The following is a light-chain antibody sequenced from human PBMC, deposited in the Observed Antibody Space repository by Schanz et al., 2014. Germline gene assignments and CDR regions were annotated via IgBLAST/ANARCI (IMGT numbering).Light chain of an antibody. V-gene: IGLV2-14*03. Sequence: QSALTQPASVSGSPGQSITISCTGTSSDVGAYNYVSWYQQHPGKAPKLMIYDVSNRPSGVSNRFSGSKSGNTASLTISGLQAEDEADYYCSSYTSSSTLNWVFGGGTKLTVL. CDR3: SSYTSSSTLNWV. J-gene: IGLJ3*02. CDR2: DVS. CDR1: SSDVGAYNY.